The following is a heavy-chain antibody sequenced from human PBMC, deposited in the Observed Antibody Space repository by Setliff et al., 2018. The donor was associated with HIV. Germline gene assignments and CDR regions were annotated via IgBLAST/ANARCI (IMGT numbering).Heavy chain of an antibody. Sequence: GGSLRLSCAASGFSFNTYSMSWVRQAPGKGLEWVSSISSSGTYIYYADSMKGRFTISRDKAGNSLYLQLNNVRAGDTAVYYCTRMIPPRSNRFSSGWFDYWGQGTVVTVSS. CDR1: GFSFNTYS. V-gene: IGHV3-21*01. D-gene: IGHD6-19*01. CDR3: TRMIPPRSNRFSSGWFDY. CDR2: ISSSGTYI. J-gene: IGHJ4*02.